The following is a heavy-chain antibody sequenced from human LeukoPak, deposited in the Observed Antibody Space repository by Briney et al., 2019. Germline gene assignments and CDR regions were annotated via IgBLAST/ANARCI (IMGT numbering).Heavy chain of an antibody. CDR3: ARHAEAAAGTDDAFDI. V-gene: IGHV4-59*08. J-gene: IGHJ3*02. CDR1: GGSISSYY. CDR2: IYYSGST. D-gene: IGHD6-13*01. Sequence: SETLSLTCTVSGGSISSYYWSWMRQPPGKGLEWIGYIYYSGSTNYKPSLKSRVTISVDTSKNQFSLKLSSVTAAGTAVYYCARHAEAAAGTDDAFDIWGQGTMVTVSS.